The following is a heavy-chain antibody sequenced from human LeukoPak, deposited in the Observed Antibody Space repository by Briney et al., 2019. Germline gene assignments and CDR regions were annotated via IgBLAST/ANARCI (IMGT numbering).Heavy chain of an antibody. CDR3: ARLSAMVRGPEDIFYFEY. CDR2: IRQDGSEK. J-gene: IGHJ4*02. Sequence: GESLRLSCETSGFSFSTYWMSWVRQAPGKGLEWVANIRQDGSEKYYADSVKGRFTISRDIAKQSVFLQMNSLRAEGTALYYCARLSAMVRGPEDIFYFEYWGLGTLVTVSS. CDR1: GFSFSTYW. V-gene: IGHV3-7*01. D-gene: IGHD3-10*01.